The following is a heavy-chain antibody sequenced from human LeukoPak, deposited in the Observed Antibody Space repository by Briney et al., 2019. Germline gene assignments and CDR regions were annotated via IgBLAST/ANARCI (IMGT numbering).Heavy chain of an antibody. V-gene: IGHV3-21*01. CDR3: ARESFDI. CDR1: GFTFSSYS. J-gene: IGHJ3*02. CDR2: ISSSSSYM. Sequence: GGSLRLSCAASGFTFSSYSMNWVRQAPGKGLEWVSSISSSSSYMYYADSVKGRFTISRDNAKNSLYLQMNSLRAEDTAVYYCARESFDIWGQGTMVTVSS.